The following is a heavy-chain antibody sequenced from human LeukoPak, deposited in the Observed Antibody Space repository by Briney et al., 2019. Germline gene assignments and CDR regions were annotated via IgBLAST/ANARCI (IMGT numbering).Heavy chain of an antibody. CDR2: ISGDGGST. V-gene: IGHV3-43*02. D-gene: IGHD2-21*02. Sequence: GGSLRLSCAASGFTFDDYAMHWVRRAPGKGLEWVSLISGDGGSTYYADSVKGRFTISRDNSKDSLYLQMNSLRTEDTALYYCAKGVAYCGGDCYPDAFDIWGQGTMVTVSS. CDR1: GFTFDDYA. J-gene: IGHJ3*02. CDR3: AKGVAYCGGDCYPDAFDI.